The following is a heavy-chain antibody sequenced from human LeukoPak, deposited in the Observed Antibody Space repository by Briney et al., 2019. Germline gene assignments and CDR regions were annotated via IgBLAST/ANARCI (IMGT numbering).Heavy chain of an antibody. CDR3: PRGYYGDYVYPLYYFDY. D-gene: IGHD4-17*01. CDR1: GYTFTGYY. Sequence: GASVKVSCKASGYTFTGYYMHWVRQAPGQGLEWMGRINPNSGGTNYAEKFQGRVTMPRDTSISTAYMELSRLRSDDTAVYYCPRGYYGDYVYPLYYFDYWGQGTLVTVSS. CDR2: INPNSGGT. V-gene: IGHV1-2*06. J-gene: IGHJ4*02.